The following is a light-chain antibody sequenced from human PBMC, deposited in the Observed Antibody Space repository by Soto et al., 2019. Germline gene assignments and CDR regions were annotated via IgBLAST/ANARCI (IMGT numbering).Light chain of an antibody. CDR2: ASS. Sequence: EIVLTQSPGALSLYTGARATLSCKTSQSRGSNFLAWYQHKPGQAPRLLIYASSNRATGIPDRFSGSASGTDYSPTTSRLEPEDFASYYGQQYGSSPLWTFGQGTKVEIK. CDR3: QQYGSSPLWT. J-gene: IGKJ1*01. V-gene: IGKV3-20*01. CDR1: QSRGSNF.